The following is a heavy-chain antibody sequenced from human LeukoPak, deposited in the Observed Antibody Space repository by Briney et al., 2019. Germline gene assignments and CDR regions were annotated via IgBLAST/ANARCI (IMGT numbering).Heavy chain of an antibody. CDR2: IYYTGST. CDR3: ARTGSTVTMLYPFDH. Sequence: SETLSLPFTVSGGSIISSDNSWSWIRQPPGKGLEWIGYIYYTGSTYYNPSLKSRITIPVDTSKKQFSLKLSSVTAADTAVYYCARTGSTVTMLYPFDHWAEGPLVSVSS. D-gene: IGHD4-17*01. V-gene: IGHV4-30-4*08. CDR1: GGSIISSDNS. J-gene: IGHJ4*02.